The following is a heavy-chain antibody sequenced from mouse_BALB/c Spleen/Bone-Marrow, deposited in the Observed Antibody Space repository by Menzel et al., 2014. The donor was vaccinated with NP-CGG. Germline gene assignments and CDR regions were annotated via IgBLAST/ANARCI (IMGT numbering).Heavy chain of an antibody. V-gene: IGHV1-7*01. Sequence: SGAELAKPGASVKMSCKASGYTFTSYWMHWVKQRPGQGLEWIGYISPSSGYTDYNQKFKDKATLTADKSSSTAYMQLSSLTSEDSAVYYCARGGYYYGPYYYAMDYWGQGTSVTVSS. CDR3: ARGGYYYGPYYYAMDY. CDR2: ISPSSGYT. CDR1: GYTFTSYW. J-gene: IGHJ4*01. D-gene: IGHD1-1*01.